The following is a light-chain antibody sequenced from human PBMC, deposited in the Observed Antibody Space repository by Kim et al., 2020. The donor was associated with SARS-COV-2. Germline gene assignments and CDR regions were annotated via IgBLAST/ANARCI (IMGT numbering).Light chain of an antibody. CDR3: QQYNIWQT. J-gene: IGKJ1*01. CDR2: GAS. V-gene: IGKV3-15*01. Sequence: EIVMTQSPATLSVSPGERATLSCRASQSVSSKLAWYQQRPGQAPRLLIYGASTRAPGIPARCSASGSVTEFTLVIGSLQPEDFAVYYYQQYNIWQTFGQGTKVDIK. CDR1: QSVSSK.